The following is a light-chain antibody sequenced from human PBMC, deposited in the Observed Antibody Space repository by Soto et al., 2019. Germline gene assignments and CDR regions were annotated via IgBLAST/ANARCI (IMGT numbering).Light chain of an antibody. J-gene: IGLJ2*01. CDR2: DVS. CDR1: SSDVGGYKS. Sequence: QSVLTQPRSVSGSPGQSVTVSCIGTSSDVGGYKSVSWYQQYPGKAPKLMIYDVSERPSGVPNRFSGSKSGTTASLTISGLQAEDEADYFCSSYTTNKTLLFGGGTKLTVL. CDR3: SSYTTNKTLL. V-gene: IGLV2-11*01.